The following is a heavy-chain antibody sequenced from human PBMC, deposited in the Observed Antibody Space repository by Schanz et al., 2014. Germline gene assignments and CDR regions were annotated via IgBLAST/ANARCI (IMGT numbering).Heavy chain of an antibody. J-gene: IGHJ4*02. D-gene: IGHD3-22*01. CDR1: GFTFSTHA. Sequence: VQLVESGGGVVQPGRSLRLSCAASGFTFSTHAMHWVRQAPGKGLEWVALVSSDGNNDYYTDSVKGRFTISRDNSKNTLYLQMNSLRGEDTAVYYCARPPHESSGYYPFDYWGQGTLVTVSS. CDR3: ARPPHESSGYYPFDY. V-gene: IGHV3-30*03. CDR2: VSSDGNND.